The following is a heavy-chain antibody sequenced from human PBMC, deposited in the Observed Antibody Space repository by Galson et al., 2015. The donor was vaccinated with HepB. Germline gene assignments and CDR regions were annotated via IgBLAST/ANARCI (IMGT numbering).Heavy chain of an antibody. D-gene: IGHD6-6*01. Sequence: SVKVSCKASGYTFTSYGISWVRQAPGQGLEWMGWISAYNGNTNYAQKLQGRVTMTTDTSTSTAYMELRSLRSDDTAVYYCASSDTGLVAFNIWGQGTMVTVSS. CDR2: ISAYNGNT. CDR1: GYTFTSYG. J-gene: IGHJ3*02. V-gene: IGHV1-18*04. CDR3: ASSDTGLVAFNI.